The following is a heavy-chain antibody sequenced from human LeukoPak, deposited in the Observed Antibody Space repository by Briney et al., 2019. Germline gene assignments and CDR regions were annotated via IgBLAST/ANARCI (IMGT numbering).Heavy chain of an antibody. CDR1: GYTFTGYY. V-gene: IGHV1-8*02. CDR3: AKAGGYSYGYYFDY. D-gene: IGHD5-18*01. Sequence: ASVKASCKASGYTFTGYYMHWVRQATGQGLEWLGWMNPNSGATGYAQKFQGRVTMTRDTSISTAYMELSSLRFEDTAVYYCAKAGGYSYGYYFDYWGQGTLVTVSS. CDR2: MNPNSGAT. J-gene: IGHJ4*02.